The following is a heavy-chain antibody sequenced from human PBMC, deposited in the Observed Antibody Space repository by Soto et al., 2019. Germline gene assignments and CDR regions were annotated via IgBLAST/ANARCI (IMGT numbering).Heavy chain of an antibody. V-gene: IGHV3-13*01. CDR2: IGTAGDT. Sequence: GESLKISCAASGFTFSSYDMHWVRQATGKGLEWVSAIGTAGDTYYPGSVKGRFTISRENAKNSLYLQMNSLRAEDTAVYYCARAVADTYYYYGMDVWGQGTTVTVSS. CDR3: ARAVADTYYYYGMDV. D-gene: IGHD6-19*01. J-gene: IGHJ6*02. CDR1: GFTFSSYD.